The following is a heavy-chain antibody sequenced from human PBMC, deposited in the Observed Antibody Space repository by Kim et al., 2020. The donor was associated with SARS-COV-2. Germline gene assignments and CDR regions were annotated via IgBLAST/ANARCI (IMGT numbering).Heavy chain of an antibody. V-gene: IGHV3-33*01. CDR1: GFTFSSYG. D-gene: IGHD3-10*01. Sequence: GGSLRLSCAASGFTFSSYGMHWVRQAPGKGLEWVAVIWYDGSNKYYADSVKGRFTISRDNSKNTLYLQMNSLRAEDTAVYYCARDPHITPYGSGSNDAFEIWGQGTMVTVSS. CDR3: ARDPHITPYGSGSNDAFEI. J-gene: IGHJ3*02. CDR2: IWYDGSNK.